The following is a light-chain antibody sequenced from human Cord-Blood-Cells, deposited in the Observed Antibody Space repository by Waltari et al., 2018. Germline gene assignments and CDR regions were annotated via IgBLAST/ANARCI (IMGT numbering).Light chain of an antibody. V-gene: IGLV2-14*01. Sequence: QSALTKPASVSGSPGQSITISCTGTSSDVGGYNYFSWYQQHPGKAPKLTIYDVSNRPSGVSNRFSGSKSGNTASLTISGLQAEDEADYYCSSYTSSSTVVFGGGTKLTVL. CDR3: SSYTSSSTVV. CDR2: DVS. CDR1: SSDVGGYNY. J-gene: IGLJ2*01.